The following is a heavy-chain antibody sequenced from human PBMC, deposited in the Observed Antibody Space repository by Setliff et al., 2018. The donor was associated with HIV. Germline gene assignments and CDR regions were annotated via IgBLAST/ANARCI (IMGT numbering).Heavy chain of an antibody. CDR3: ARPALGIGGGAMFDS. J-gene: IGHJ4*02. Sequence: PSETLSLTCSVSSGSISSNYYWGWIRQPPGKGLEWIGNVHFSGSTYYNPSLKSRVTIHVATSQRQFFLSLSSVTAADTAVYYCARPALGIGGGAMFDSWGQGTLVTVS. V-gene: IGHV4-39*01. D-gene: IGHD3-3*01. CDR1: SGSISSNYY. CDR2: VHFSGST.